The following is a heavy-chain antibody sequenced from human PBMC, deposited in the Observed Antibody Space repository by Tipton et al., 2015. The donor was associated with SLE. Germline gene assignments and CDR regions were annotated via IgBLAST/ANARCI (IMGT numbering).Heavy chain of an antibody. V-gene: IGHV4-34*01. D-gene: IGHD4-11*01. Sequence: TLSLTCAVYGGSFSGYYWSWIRQSPGKGLEWIGDINHSGSTNYNPSLKSRVTISVDTSKNQFSLKLSSVTAADTAVYYCAREGTTVPNWFDPWGQGTLVTVSS. CDR3: AREGTTVPNWFDP. CDR1: GGSFSGYY. CDR2: INHSGST. J-gene: IGHJ5*02.